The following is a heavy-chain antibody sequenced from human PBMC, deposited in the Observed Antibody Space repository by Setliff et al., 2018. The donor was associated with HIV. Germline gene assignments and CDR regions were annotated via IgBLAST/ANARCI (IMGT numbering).Heavy chain of an antibody. J-gene: IGHJ4*02. CDR3: ARDPTTVMDYFDY. Sequence: SVKVSCKASGGTFSSYVISWVRQAPGQGPEWMGGIIPIFGTANYAQKFQGRVTITTDESTSTVYMELSSLRSEDTAVYYCARDPTTVMDYFDYWGQGTLVTV. D-gene: IGHD4-17*01. CDR1: GGTFSSYV. CDR2: IIPIFGTA. V-gene: IGHV1-69*05.